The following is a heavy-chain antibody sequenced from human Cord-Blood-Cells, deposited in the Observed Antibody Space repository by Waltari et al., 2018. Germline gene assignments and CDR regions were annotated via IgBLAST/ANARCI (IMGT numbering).Heavy chain of an antibody. V-gene: IGHV4-34*01. Sequence: QVQLQQWGAGLLKPSETLSLTCAVYGGSFSGYYWSWIRQPPGKGREWIGEINHSGSTNYNPSLKSRVTISVDTSKNQFSLKLSSVTAADTAVYYCARGGGNSADAFDIWGQGTMVTVSS. CDR2: INHSGST. J-gene: IGHJ3*02. CDR3: ARGGGNSADAFDI. CDR1: GGSFSGYY. D-gene: IGHD2-21*02.